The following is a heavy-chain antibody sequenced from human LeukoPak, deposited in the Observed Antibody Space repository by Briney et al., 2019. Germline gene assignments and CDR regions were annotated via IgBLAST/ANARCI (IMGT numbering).Heavy chain of an antibody. CDR3: ARDRSYYDFWSGYPYYYYYYGMDV. CDR2: INTNTGNP. D-gene: IGHD3-3*01. V-gene: IGHV7-4-1*02. CDR1: GYTFTSYA. J-gene: IGHJ6*02. Sequence: GASVKVSCKASGYTFTSYAMNWVRQAPGQGLEWMGWINTNTGNPTYAQGFTGRFVFSLDTSVSTAYLQISSLKAEDTAVYYCARDRSYYDFWSGYPYYYYYYGMDVWGQGTTVTVSS.